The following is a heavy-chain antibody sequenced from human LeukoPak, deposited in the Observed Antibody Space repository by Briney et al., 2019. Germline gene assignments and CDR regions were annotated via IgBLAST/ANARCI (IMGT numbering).Heavy chain of an antibody. CDR2: IKSKTDGGTT. Sequence: SGGSLRLSCAASGFTFSNAWMSWVRQAPGKGLEWVGRIKSKTDGGTTDHAAPVKGRFTISRDDSKNTLYLQMNSLKTEDTAVYYCTTDPGYSGYDYFDYWGQGTLVTVSS. CDR3: TTDPGYSGYDYFDY. CDR1: GFTFSNAW. V-gene: IGHV3-15*01. D-gene: IGHD5-12*01. J-gene: IGHJ4*02.